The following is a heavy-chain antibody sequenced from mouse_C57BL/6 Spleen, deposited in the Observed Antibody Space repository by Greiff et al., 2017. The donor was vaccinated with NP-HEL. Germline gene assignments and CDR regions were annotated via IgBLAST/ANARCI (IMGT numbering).Heavy chain of an antibody. CDR2: IDPENGDT. J-gene: IGHJ3*01. D-gene: IGHD4-1*01. CDR3: TTTWDDAY. CDR1: GFNIKDDY. Sequence: EVQLQQSGAELVRPGASVKLSCTASGFNIKDDYMHWVKQRPEQGLEWIGWIDPENGDTEYASKFQGKATITADTSSNTAYLQLSSLTSEDTAVYYCTTTWDDAYWGQGTLVTVSA. V-gene: IGHV14-4*01.